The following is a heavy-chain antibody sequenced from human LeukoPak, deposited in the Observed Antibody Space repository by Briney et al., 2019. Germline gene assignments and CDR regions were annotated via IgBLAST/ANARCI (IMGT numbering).Heavy chain of an antibody. V-gene: IGHV3-7*01. Sequence: SGGSLRLSCAASGFTFSGQWMTWVRQAPGRGLEWVANIKDDGSQKSYVGSVKGRFTISRDNAKKSLFLQMNSLRAEDTAIYYCAREDGVDYNYGWFDPWGQGTLVTVS. CDR1: GFTFSGQW. J-gene: IGHJ5*02. CDR2: IKDDGSQK. CDR3: AREDGVDYNYGWFDP. D-gene: IGHD5-24*01.